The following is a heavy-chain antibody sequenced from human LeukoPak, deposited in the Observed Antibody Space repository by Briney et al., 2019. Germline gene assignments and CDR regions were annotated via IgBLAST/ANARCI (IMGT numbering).Heavy chain of an antibody. J-gene: IGHJ6*03. CDR3: ARVITIFGVVTKLDYMDV. Sequence: SETLSLTCAVYGGSFSGYYWGWIRQPPGKGLEWIGSIYYSGSTYYNPSLKSRVTISVDTSKNQFSLKLSSVTAADTAVYYCARVITIFGVVTKLDYMDVWGKGTTVTVSS. D-gene: IGHD3-3*01. CDR2: IYYSGST. V-gene: IGHV4-34*09. CDR1: GGSFSGYY.